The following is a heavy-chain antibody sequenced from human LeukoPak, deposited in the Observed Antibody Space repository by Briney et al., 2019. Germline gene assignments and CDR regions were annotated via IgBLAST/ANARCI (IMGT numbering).Heavy chain of an antibody. CDR1: GFTFSSYW. V-gene: IGHV3-7*01. J-gene: IGHJ4*02. CDR3: ARDKIVGAAHLDY. CDR2: INQDGSEI. D-gene: IGHD1-26*01. Sequence: GGSLRLSCAASGFTFSSYWMSWVRQAPGKGLEWVAHINQDGSEIYYVDSLKGRFTISRDNAKNSLYLQMNSLRAEDTAVYYCARDKIVGAAHLDYWGQGTPVTVSS.